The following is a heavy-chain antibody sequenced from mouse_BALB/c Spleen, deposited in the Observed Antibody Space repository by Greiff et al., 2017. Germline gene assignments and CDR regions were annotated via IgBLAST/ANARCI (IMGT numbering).Heavy chain of an antibody. Sequence: VKLMESGPGLVQPSQSLSITCTVSGFSLTSYGVHWVRQSPGKGLEWLGVIWSGGSTDYNAAFISRLSISKDNSKSQVFFKMNSLQANDTAIYYCARNGGMTTWFAYWGQGTLVTVSA. CDR1: GFSLTSYG. CDR3: ARNGGMTTWFAY. CDR2: IWSGGST. J-gene: IGHJ3*01. V-gene: IGHV2-2*02.